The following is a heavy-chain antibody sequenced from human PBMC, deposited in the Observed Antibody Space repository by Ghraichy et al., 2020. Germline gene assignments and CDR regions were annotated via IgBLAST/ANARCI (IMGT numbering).Heavy chain of an antibody. CDR3: ATPFPSNWRRSDAFDI. J-gene: IGHJ3*02. D-gene: IGHD1-20*01. Sequence: ASVKVSCKVSGYTLTELSMHWVRQAPGKGLEWMGGFDPEDGETIYAQKFQGRVTMTEETSTDTAYMELSSLRSEDTAVYYCATPFPSNWRRSDAFDIWGQGTMVNVSS. V-gene: IGHV1-24*01. CDR2: FDPEDGET. CDR1: GYTLTELS.